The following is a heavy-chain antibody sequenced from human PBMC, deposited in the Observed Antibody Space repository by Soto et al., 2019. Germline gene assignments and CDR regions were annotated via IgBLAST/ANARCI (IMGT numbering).Heavy chain of an antibody. J-gene: IGHJ1*01. CDR3: AKGVPGIAVAGTGYFQH. CDR2: ISGGGDKI. D-gene: IGHD6-19*01. Sequence: PGGSLRLSCAASGFTFTSYAMSWVRQAPGKGLEWVSAISGGGDKIYSADSVKGRFTISRDNPKNTLYLQMNSLRAEDTAVYYCAKGVPGIAVAGTGYFQHWAQGTLVTVSS. V-gene: IGHV3-23*01. CDR1: GFTFTSYA.